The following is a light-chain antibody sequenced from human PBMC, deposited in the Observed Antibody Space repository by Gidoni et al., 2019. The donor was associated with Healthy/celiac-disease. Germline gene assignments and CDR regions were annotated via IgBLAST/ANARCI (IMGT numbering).Light chain of an antibody. J-gene: IGLJ2*01. CDR1: SSNIGRNT. CDR3: AAWDDSLNGHVV. V-gene: IGLV1-44*01. CDR2: SNN. Sequence: QSVLTQPPSASGTPGQRVTISCSGSSSNIGRNTVNWYQQLPGTAPKLLIYSNNQRPSGVPDRCSGSKSGTAASLAISGRQSEDEADYYCAAWDDSLNGHVVFGGGTKLTVL.